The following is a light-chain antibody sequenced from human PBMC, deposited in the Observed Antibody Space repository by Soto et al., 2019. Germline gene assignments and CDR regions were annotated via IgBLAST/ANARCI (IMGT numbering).Light chain of an antibody. V-gene: IGLV1-51*01. J-gene: IGLJ2*01. CDR3: GTWDSSLSAWV. CDR1: SSNIGANY. CDR2: YNN. Sequence: QSVLTQPPSVSAAPGQKVTISCSGSSSNIGANYVPWYQQLPGTAPKLLIYYNNKRPSGIPDRFSGSKSGTSATLGITGLQTGDEADYYCGTWDSSLSAWVFGGGTKVTVL.